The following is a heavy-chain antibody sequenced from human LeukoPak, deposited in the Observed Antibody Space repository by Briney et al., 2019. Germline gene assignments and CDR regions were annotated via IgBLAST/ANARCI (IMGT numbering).Heavy chain of an antibody. V-gene: IGHV3-66*02. CDR1: GFTVSTNY. Sequence: GGSLRLSCAASGFTVSTNYMSWVRQAPGKGLEWVSAIYSGGRTSYADSVKGRFTISRDNSKNTVSLQMNSLRGDDTTMYHCARPTPSTFDLWGQGTLVSVSS. CDR3: ARPTPSTFDL. D-gene: IGHD4-17*01. CDR2: IYSGGRT. J-gene: IGHJ4*02.